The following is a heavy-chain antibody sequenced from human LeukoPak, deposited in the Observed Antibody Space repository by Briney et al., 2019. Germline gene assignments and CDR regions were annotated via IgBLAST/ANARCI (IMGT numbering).Heavy chain of an antibody. J-gene: IGHJ4*02. CDR2: IKSKTAGGTT. D-gene: IGHD3-16*01. Sequence: GGSLRLSCAASGFTFSNAWMSWVRQAPGKGLEWVGRIKSKTAGGTTDYAAPVKGRFTISRDDSKNTLYLQMNSLKTEDTAVYYCTTRGRDWGQGTLVTVSS. CDR1: GFTFSNAW. CDR3: TTRGRD. V-gene: IGHV3-15*01.